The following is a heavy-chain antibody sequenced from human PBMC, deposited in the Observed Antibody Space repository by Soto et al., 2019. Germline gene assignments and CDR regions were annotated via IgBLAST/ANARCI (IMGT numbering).Heavy chain of an antibody. CDR3: ARDMAHYYFWGHNERRLDV. V-gene: IGHV3-9*01. CDR2: ISWNSDVK. CDR1: GFTFEDSV. Sequence: GGPLRLSCVVSGFTFEDSVMHWVRQVPGKGLEWVSGISWNSDVKGYADSVRGRFTISRDNARNSLFLQMTSLRGEDSALYYCARDMAHYYFWGHNERRLDVWGQGTAVTVSS. D-gene: IGHD3-3*01. J-gene: IGHJ6*02.